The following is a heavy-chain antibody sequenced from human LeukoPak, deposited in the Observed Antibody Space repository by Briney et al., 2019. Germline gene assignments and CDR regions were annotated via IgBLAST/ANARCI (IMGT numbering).Heavy chain of an antibody. Sequence: GRSLRLSCAASGFTSSSYGMHWVRQAPGKGLEWVAVIWYDGSNKYYADSVKGRFTISRDNSKNTLYLQMNSLRAEDTAVYYCARGLDYGSGSYPYYFDYWGQGTLVTVSS. CDR2: IWYDGSNK. CDR3: ARGLDYGSGSYPYYFDY. V-gene: IGHV3-33*01. D-gene: IGHD3-10*01. CDR1: GFTSSSYG. J-gene: IGHJ4*02.